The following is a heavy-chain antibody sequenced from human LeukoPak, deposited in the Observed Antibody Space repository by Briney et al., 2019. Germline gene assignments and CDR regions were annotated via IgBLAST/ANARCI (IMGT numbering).Heavy chain of an antibody. CDR1: GFTFSSYE. V-gene: IGHV3-48*03. D-gene: IGHD3-9*01. Sequence: GGSLRLSCAASGFTFSSYEMNWVRQAPGKGLEWVSYVSSSGSTIYYADSVTGRFTISRDNAKNSLYLQMNSLRAEDTAVYYCASLVPVRYFDWLLGVRWFDPWGQGTLVTVSS. CDR2: VSSSGSTI. CDR3: ASLVPVRYFDWLLGVRWFDP. J-gene: IGHJ5*02.